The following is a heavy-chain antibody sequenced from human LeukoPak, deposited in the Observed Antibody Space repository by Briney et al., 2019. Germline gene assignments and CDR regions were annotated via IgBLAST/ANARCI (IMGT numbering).Heavy chain of an antibody. D-gene: IGHD3-10*01. CDR3: ARRGRGYYGSGSYNY. V-gene: IGHV4-34*01. CDR1: GGSFSGYY. CDR2: INHSGST. J-gene: IGHJ4*02. Sequence: PSETLSLTCAVYGGSFSGYYWSWIRQPPGKGLEWIGEINHSGSTNYNPSLRSRVTISVDTSKNQFSLKLSSVTAADTAVYYCARRGRGYYGSGSYNYWGQGTLVTVSS.